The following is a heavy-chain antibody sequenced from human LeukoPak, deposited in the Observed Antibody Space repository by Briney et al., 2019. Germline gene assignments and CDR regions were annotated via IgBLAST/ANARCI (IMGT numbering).Heavy chain of an antibody. V-gene: IGHV4-4*07. CDR1: GASISNYY. D-gene: IGHD7-27*01. Sequence: SEALSLTSTVSGASISNYYWSWIRQPAGKGLEWIGRLYTSGSINFNPSLKSRITMSVDTSKNQFSLRLSSVTAADTAVYYCAGATWGSGYFDYWGQGTLVTVSS. J-gene: IGHJ4*02. CDR2: LYTSGSI. CDR3: AGATWGSGYFDY.